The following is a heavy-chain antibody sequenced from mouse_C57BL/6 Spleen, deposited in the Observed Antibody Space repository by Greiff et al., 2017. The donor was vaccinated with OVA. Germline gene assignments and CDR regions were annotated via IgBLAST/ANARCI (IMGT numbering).Heavy chain of an antibody. CDR1: GYTFTSYW. D-gene: IGHD2-3*01. J-gene: IGHJ4*01. CDR2: IDPSDSYT. Sequence: QVQLQQPGAELVMPGASVKLSCKAYGYTFTSYWMHWVKQRPGQGLEWIGEIDPSDSYTNYNQKFKGKSTLTVDKSSSTAYMQLSSLTSEDSAVYYCARRDGYYAMDYWGQGTSVTVSS. V-gene: IGHV1-69*01. CDR3: ARRDGYYAMDY.